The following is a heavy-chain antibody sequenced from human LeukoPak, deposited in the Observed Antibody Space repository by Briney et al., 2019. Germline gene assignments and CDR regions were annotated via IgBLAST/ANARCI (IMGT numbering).Heavy chain of an antibody. Sequence: TSETLSLTCTVSGGSISSYYWSWIRQPPGKGLEWIGYIYYSGSTNYNPSLKSRVTISVDTSKNQFSLKLSSVTAADTAVYYCARGHSLWIGEFTAYFDYWGQGTLVTVSS. CDR2: IYYSGST. D-gene: IGHD3-10*01. CDR3: ARGHSLWIGEFTAYFDY. J-gene: IGHJ4*02. CDR1: GGSISSYY. V-gene: IGHV4-59*01.